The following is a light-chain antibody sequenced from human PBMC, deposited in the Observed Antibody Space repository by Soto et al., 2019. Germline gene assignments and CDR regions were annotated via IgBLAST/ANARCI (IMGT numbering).Light chain of an antibody. CDR2: DAS. CDR1: RSVTGY. CDR3: QQRSDWPST. J-gene: IGKJ4*01. V-gene: IGKV3-11*01. Sequence: EIVLTQSPATLSLSPGERATLSCRASRSVTGYLAWYQQKPGQAPRLLIYDASSSATGIPPRFSGSGSGTDFTLTITSLTPEDFSVYYCQQRSDWPSTSGRGTKVDI.